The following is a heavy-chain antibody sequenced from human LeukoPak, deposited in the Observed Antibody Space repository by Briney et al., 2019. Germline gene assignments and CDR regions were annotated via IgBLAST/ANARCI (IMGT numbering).Heavy chain of an antibody. Sequence: ASVKVSCKTSGYLFISYGINWVRQAPGQGLEWMGWISGHTGQANYAQKFQGRVTMTTDTSTSTAYMELRSLRSDDTAVYYCARGRDYDILTGYYYYYYMDVWGKGTTVTVSS. CDR3: ARGRDYDILTGYYYYYYMDV. J-gene: IGHJ6*03. CDR2: ISGHTGQA. D-gene: IGHD3-9*01. V-gene: IGHV1-18*01. CDR1: GYLFISYG.